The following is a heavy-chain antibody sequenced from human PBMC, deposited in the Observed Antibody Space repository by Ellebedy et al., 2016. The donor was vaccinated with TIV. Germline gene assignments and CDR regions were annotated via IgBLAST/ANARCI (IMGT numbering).Heavy chain of an antibody. CDR3: ARPAVLGTRGSLGY. CDR2: INPVSGIP. D-gene: IGHD2-8*02. J-gene: IGHJ4*02. V-gene: IGHV1-69*13. Sequence: AASVKVSCKASGGTLSSHGITWVRQAPGHGLEWMGVINPVSGIPNYARKIQGRVTITADESTSTSYMELSSLKSDDTAVYYCARPAVLGTRGSLGYWGQGTLVTVSS. CDR1: GGTLSSHG.